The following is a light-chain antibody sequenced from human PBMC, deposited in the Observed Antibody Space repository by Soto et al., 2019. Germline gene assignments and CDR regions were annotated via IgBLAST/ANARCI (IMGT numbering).Light chain of an antibody. V-gene: IGKV1-5*01. J-gene: IGKJ2*01. CDR3: QQYSTYLYT. CDR2: DAS. Sequence: DIQMTQSPSTLSASLGDRVTITCRASQTINSWLAWYQQKPGKAPDLLIYDASNLERGVPSRFSGSGSGTEFTLTISSLQPDDFATYYCQQYSTYLYTFGQGTKLEIK. CDR1: QTINSW.